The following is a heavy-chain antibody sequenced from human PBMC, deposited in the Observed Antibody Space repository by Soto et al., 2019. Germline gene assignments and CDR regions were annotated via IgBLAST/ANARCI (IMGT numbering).Heavy chain of an antibody. CDR1: GGSISSSSYY. CDR2: IYYSGST. D-gene: IGHD2-15*01. V-gene: IGHV4-39*01. CDR3: ARSPSPIVVVVAATPPQILFWFDP. J-gene: IGHJ5*02. Sequence: SETLSLTCTVSGGSISSSSYYWGWIRQPPGKGLEWIGSIYYSGSTYYNPSLKSRVTISVDTSKNQFSLKLSSVTAADTAVYYCARSPSPIVVVVAATPPQILFWFDPWGQGTLVTVSS.